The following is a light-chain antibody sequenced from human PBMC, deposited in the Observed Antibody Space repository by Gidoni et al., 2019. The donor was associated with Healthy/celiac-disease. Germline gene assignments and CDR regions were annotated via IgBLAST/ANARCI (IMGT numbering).Light chain of an antibody. J-gene: IGLJ1*01. CDR2: DFS. CDR3: SSYTSSSTRV. CDR1: SSDVGGYNY. Sequence: QSALTQPASVSGSPGQSIPISCTGTSSDVGGYNYVYWYQQHPGTAPTLMIYDFSNRPSGVSTRFAGSKSGNTASLTISGLQAEDEADYYCSSYTSSSTRVFGTGTKVTGL. V-gene: IGLV2-14*03.